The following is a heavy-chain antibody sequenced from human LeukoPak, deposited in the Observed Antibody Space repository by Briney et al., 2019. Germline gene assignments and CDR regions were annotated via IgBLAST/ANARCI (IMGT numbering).Heavy chain of an antibody. CDR1: GFPLSSFS. D-gene: IGHD5-12*01. CDR2: ISSSSSTI. V-gene: IGHV3-48*01. Sequence: GGALLFSCAASGFPLSSFSMKRGRPGPGEGLGWVSYISSSSSTIYYADSVKGRFTISRDNAKNSLYLQLNSLRAEDTAVYFCAKDALVATSHFDYWGQGILVTVSS. CDR3: AKDALVATSHFDY. J-gene: IGHJ4*02.